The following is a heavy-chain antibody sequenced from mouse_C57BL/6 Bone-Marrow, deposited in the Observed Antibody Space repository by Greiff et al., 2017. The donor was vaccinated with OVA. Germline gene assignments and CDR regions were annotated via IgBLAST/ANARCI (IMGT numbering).Heavy chain of an antibody. CDR3: TPWSYVSSYGYFDV. CDR2: IDPENGDT. D-gene: IGHD1-1*01. J-gene: IGHJ1*03. CDR1: GFNIKDDY. V-gene: IGHV14-4*01. Sequence: DVKLQESGAELVRPGASVKLSCTASGFNIKDDYMHWVKQRPEQGLEWIGWIDPENGDTEYASKFQGKATITAETSSNTAYLQLRSLTSEDTSVYYCTPWSYVSSYGYFDVWGTGTTVTVSS.